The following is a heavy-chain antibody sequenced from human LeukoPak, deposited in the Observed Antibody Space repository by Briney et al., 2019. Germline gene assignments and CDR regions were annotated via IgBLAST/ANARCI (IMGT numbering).Heavy chain of an antibody. Sequence: VASVTVSCKASGYTFTSYGISWVRQAPGQGLEWMGWISAYNGNTNYAQKLQGRVTMTTDTSTSTAYMELRSLRSDDTAVYYCARDRDIVVVVAATPEAGYWGQGTLVTVSS. J-gene: IGHJ4*02. V-gene: IGHV1-18*01. CDR1: GYTFTSYG. CDR2: ISAYNGNT. CDR3: ARDRDIVVVVAATPEAGY. D-gene: IGHD2-15*01.